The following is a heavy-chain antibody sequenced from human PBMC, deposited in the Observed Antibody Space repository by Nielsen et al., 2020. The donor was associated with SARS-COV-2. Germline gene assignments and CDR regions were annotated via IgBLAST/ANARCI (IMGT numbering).Heavy chain of an antibody. V-gene: IGHV3-48*02. D-gene: IGHD4-17*01. CDR3: AGAATTATSVIGY. J-gene: IGHJ4*02. CDR1: GFTFSSYS. Sequence: GESLKISCAAPGFTFSSYSMNWVRQAPGKGLEWVSYISSGSGTIYYADSVKGRFTISRDNARNSLYLQMNSLRDEDTAVYFCAGAATTATSVIGYWGQGTLVTVSS. CDR2: ISSGSGTI.